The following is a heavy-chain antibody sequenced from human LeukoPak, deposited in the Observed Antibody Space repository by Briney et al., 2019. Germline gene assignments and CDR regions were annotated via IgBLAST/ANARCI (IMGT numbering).Heavy chain of an antibody. CDR2: IKQDGSEK. J-gene: IGHJ5*02. D-gene: IGHD3-16*01. CDR1: GFTFSSYW. CDR3: ARGWGPYRPQNH. V-gene: IGHV3-7*01. Sequence: PGGSLRLSCAASGFTFSSYWMNWVRQAPGKGLEWVANIKQDGSEKSYVDSVKGRFTISRDNAKNSLYLQMNSLRVEDTAIYYCARGWGPYRPQNHWGQGTLVTVSS.